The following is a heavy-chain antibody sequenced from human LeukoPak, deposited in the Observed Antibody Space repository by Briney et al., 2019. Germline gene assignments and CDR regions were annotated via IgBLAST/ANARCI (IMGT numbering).Heavy chain of an antibody. CDR1: GGSISSYY. CDR2: IYYSGST. J-gene: IGHJ6*03. D-gene: IGHD6-6*01. Sequence: SETLSLTCTVSGGSISSYYWSWIRQPPGKGLEWIGYIYYSGSTNYNPSLKSRVTISVDTSKNQFSLKLSSVTAADTAVYYCARGVSSSFLNVQGGSHYMDVWGKGTTVTVSS. V-gene: IGHV4-59*01. CDR3: ARGVSSSFLNVQGGSHYMDV.